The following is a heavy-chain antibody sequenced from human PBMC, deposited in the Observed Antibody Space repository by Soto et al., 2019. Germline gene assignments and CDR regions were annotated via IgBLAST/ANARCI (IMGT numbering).Heavy chain of an antibody. V-gene: IGHV1-69*12. CDR3: ARTKDRSGYRYYCDY. J-gene: IGHJ4*02. D-gene: IGHD3-22*01. CDR1: GGTFSSYA. CDR2: IIPIFGTA. Sequence: QVQLVQSGAEVKKPGSSVKVSCKASGGTFSSYAISWVRQAPGQGLEWMGGIIPIFGTANYAQKFQGRVTIXXDXSXTTAYMELSSLRSEDTAVYYCARTKDRSGYRYYCDYWGQGTLVTVSS.